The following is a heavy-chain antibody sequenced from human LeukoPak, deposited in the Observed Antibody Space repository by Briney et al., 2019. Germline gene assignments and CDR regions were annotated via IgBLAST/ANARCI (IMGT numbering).Heavy chain of an antibody. CDR3: AKDSPGYSSSWSPFDY. V-gene: IGHV3-9*01. CDR2: ISWNSGSI. Sequence: PGRSLRLSCAASGFTFDDYAMHWVRQAPGKGLEWVSGISWNSGSIGYADSVKGRFTISRDNSKNTLYLQMNSLRAEDTAVYYCAKDSPGYSSSWSPFDYWGQGTLVTVSS. J-gene: IGHJ4*02. D-gene: IGHD6-13*01. CDR1: GFTFDDYA.